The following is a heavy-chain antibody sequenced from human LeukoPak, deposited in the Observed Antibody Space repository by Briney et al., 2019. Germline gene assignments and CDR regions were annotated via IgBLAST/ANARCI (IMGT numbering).Heavy chain of an antibody. Sequence: GGSLRLSCAASGFNFRNYAMAWVRQAPGKGLEWVSGISAGATRTYYAASVRGRFTISRDNSQNTLYLHMNSLRAEDTAVYYCTRHVEFRPYSSSSDWVDYYMDVWGKGTTVTISS. D-gene: IGHD6-13*01. CDR2: ISAGATRT. V-gene: IGHV3-23*01. J-gene: IGHJ6*03. CDR1: GFNFRNYA. CDR3: TRHVEFRPYSSSSDWVDYYMDV.